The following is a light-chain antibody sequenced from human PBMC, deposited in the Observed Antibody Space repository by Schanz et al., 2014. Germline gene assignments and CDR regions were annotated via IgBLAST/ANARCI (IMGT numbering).Light chain of an antibody. V-gene: IGLV2-14*03. Sequence: QSALTQPASVSGSPGQSITISCTGTSSDIGGYNYVSWYQQHPGKAPKLMIFDVTNRPSGVSYRFSGSKSGNTASLTISGLQAEDEAHYYCSSYSSTNTVVFGGGTKLTVL. CDR3: SSYSSTNTVV. J-gene: IGLJ2*01. CDR2: DVT. CDR1: SSDIGGYNY.